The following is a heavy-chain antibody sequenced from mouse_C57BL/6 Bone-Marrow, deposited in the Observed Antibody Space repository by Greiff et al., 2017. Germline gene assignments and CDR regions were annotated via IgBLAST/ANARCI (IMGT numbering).Heavy chain of an antibody. CDR3: AREVPYYYGSSYYFDY. CDR2: ISDGGSYT. Sequence: EVHLVESGGGLVKPGGSLKLSCAASGFTFSSYAMSWVRQTPEKRLEWVATISDGGSYTYYPDNVKGRFTISRDNAKNNLYLQMSHLKSEDTAMYYCAREVPYYYGSSYYFDYWGQGTTLTVSS. CDR1: GFTFSSYA. D-gene: IGHD1-1*01. J-gene: IGHJ2*01. V-gene: IGHV5-4*01.